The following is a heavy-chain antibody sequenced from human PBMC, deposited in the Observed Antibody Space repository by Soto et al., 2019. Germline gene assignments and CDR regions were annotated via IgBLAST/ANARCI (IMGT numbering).Heavy chain of an antibody. V-gene: IGHV3-11*01. CDR3: ARSYSSGWEFDY. D-gene: IGHD6-19*01. CDR1: GFTFSNYY. CDR2: ISSTGRTI. Sequence: GGSLRLSFGASGFTFSNYYMSWIRQAPGKGLGWVSYISSTGRTIYYADSVKGRFTVSRDNAQNSLSLKLNSLRVEDTAVYYCARSYSSGWEFDYWGQGTQVTVSS. J-gene: IGHJ4*02.